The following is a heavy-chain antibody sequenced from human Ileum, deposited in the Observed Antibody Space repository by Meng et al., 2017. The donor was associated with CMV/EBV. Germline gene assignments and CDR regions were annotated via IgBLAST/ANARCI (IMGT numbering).Heavy chain of an antibody. J-gene: IGHJ4*02. CDR1: AASFNSGAYY. D-gene: IGHD3-16*01. CDR2: IYYIGST. CDR3: ASYVRGGDYFFAY. V-gene: IGHV4-31*03. Sequence: SEILSSTCTAPAASFNSGAYYWCWIRQHPGKGLEWIAYIYYIGSTYYNPSLKSRATTTVDPTNKQLSQKLRSVTATDTTVYYCASYVRGGDYFFAYWGRGTLVTVSS.